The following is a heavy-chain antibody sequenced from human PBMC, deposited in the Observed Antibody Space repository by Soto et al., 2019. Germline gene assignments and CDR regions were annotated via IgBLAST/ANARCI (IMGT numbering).Heavy chain of an antibody. Sequence: QGPLVQSGAEVKKPGASVKFSCKASGYTFNKYIISWVRQAPGQGLEWMGWISASNGNTDFAQKFQGRVTMAIDTSTSTAYMELRSLRSDDTAVFYCTRGHGDFAGDFDYWGQGTLVTVSS. V-gene: IGHV1-18*04. CDR1: GYTFNKYI. D-gene: IGHD4-17*01. J-gene: IGHJ4*02. CDR3: TRGHGDFAGDFDY. CDR2: ISASNGNT.